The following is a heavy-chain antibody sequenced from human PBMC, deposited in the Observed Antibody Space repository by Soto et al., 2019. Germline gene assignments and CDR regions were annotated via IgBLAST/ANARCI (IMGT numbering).Heavy chain of an antibody. CDR2: ISYDGSNK. D-gene: IGHD1-26*01. J-gene: IGHJ6*02. CDR3: ATSAGGSSAYYGMDV. CDR1: GFTFSSYG. V-gene: IGHV3-30*03. Sequence: GGSLRLSCAASGFTFSSYGMHWVRQAPGKGLEWVAVISYDGSNKYYADSVKGRFTISRDSSKNTLYLQMNSLRAEDTAVYYCATSAGGSSAYYGMDVWGQGTTVTVSS.